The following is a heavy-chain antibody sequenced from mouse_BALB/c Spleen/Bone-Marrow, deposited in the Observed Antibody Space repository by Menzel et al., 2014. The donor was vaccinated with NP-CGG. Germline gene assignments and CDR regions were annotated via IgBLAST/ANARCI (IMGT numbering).Heavy chain of an antibody. CDR1: GYAFTDYL. Sequence: VQLQQSGAELVRPGTSVKVSCKASGYAFTDYLMEWLKQRPGQGLEWIGVINPGSGSTNYNEKFKDKATLTADKSSSTAYMQLSSLTSDDSAVYFCARYDGFFDCGGESTILAVSS. V-gene: IGHV1-54*01. CDR2: INPGSGST. J-gene: IGHJ2*01. CDR3: ARYDGFFDC. D-gene: IGHD2-3*01.